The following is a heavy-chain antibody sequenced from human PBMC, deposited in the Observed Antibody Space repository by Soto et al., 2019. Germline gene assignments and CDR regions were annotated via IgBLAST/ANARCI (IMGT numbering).Heavy chain of an antibody. J-gene: IGHJ4*02. CDR2: IIPIFGTA. CDR1: GGTFSSYA. D-gene: IGHD6-19*01. Sequence: QVQLVQSGAEVKKPGSSVKVSCKASGGTFSSYAISWVRQAPGQGLEWMGGIIPIFGTANYAQKFQGRVTITADESTSTAYMERSSLRSEDTAVYYCARDPSQYSSGWRGYFDYWGQGTLVTVSS. V-gene: IGHV1-69*01. CDR3: ARDPSQYSSGWRGYFDY.